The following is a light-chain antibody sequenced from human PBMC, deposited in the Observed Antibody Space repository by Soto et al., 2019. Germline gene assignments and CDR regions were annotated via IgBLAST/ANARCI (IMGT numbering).Light chain of an antibody. CDR1: QGISGW. V-gene: IGKV1-5*03. Sequence: DIQMTQSPSTLSASVGDRVTITCRASQGISGWLVWYQQKPGKAPRLLIYKASSVESGVPSRFSGSGFGTVFTLTISNLQPDDSGTYYLQHDESYFRTFGQGTKLEIK. J-gene: IGKJ2*01. CDR2: KAS. CDR3: QHDESYFRT.